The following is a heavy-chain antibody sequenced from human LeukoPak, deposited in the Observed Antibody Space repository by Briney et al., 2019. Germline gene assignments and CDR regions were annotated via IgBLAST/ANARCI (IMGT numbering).Heavy chain of an antibody. D-gene: IGHD3-10*01. J-gene: IGHJ4*02. CDR2: IYHSGST. CDR1: GYSISSGYY. V-gene: IGHV4-38-2*01. CDR3: ARVKITMVRGVQYPDY. Sequence: SETLSLTCAVSGYSISSGYYWGWIRQPPGKGLEWIGSIYHSGSTYYNPSLKSRVTISVDTSKNQFSLKLSSVTAADTAAYYCARVKITMVRGVQYPDYWGQGTLVTVSS.